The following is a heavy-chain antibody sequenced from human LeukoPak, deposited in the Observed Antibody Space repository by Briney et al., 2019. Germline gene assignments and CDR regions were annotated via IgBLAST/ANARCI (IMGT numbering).Heavy chain of an antibody. CDR1: GFTFSSYS. CDR2: ISSSSSYI. J-gene: IGHJ4*02. D-gene: IGHD1-26*01. V-gene: IGHV3-21*01. CDR3: ARYASSIVGAIGDYFDY. Sequence: GGSLRLSCAASGFTFSSYSMNWVRQAPGKGLEWVSSISSSSSYIYYADSEKGRLTISRDNAKNSLYLQMNSLRAEDTAVYYCARYASSIVGAIGDYFDYWGQGTLVTVSS.